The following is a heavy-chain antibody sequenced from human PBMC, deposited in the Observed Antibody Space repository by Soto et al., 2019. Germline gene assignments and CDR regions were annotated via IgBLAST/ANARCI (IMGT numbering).Heavy chain of an antibody. CDR3: ARSWDLNSYYYGMDV. V-gene: IGHV1-69*13. D-gene: IGHD1-26*01. CDR1: GGTFSSYA. J-gene: IGHJ6*02. CDR2: IIPIFGTA. Sequence: AASVKVSCKASGGTFSSYAISWVRQAPGQGLEWMGGIIPIFGTANYAQKFQGRVTITADESTSTAYMELSSLRSEDTAVYYCARSWDLNSYYYGMDVWGQGPTVTVSS.